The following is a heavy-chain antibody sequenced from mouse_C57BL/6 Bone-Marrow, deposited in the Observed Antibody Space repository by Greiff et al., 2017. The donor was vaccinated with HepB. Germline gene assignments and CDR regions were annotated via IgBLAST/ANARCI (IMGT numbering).Heavy chain of an antibody. J-gene: IGHJ1*03. CDR2: IYPGDGDT. D-gene: IGHD1-1*01. CDR1: GYAFSSYW. CDR3: ARSGYYGSGWYFDV. V-gene: IGHV1-80*01. Sequence: VQLQQSGAELVKPGASVKISCKASGYAFSSYWMNWVKQRPGKGLEWIGQIYPGDGDTNYNGKFKGKATLTADKSSSTAYMQLSSLTSEDSAVYFCARSGYYGSGWYFDVWGTGTTVTVSS.